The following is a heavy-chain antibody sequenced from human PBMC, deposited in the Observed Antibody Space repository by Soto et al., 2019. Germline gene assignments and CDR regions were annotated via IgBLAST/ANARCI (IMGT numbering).Heavy chain of an antibody. J-gene: IGHJ6*03. D-gene: IGHD3-9*01. CDR1: GYTFTSYD. CDR3: ARLFPPNYDILTGYPEYYYYYYMDV. CDR2: MNPNSGNT. V-gene: IGHV1-8*01. Sequence: ASVKVSCKASGYTFTSYDINWVRQATGQGLEWMGWMNPNSGNTGYAQKFQGRVTMTRNTSISTAYMELSSLRSEDTAVYYCARLFPPNYDILTGYPEYYYYYYMDVWGKGTTVTVSS.